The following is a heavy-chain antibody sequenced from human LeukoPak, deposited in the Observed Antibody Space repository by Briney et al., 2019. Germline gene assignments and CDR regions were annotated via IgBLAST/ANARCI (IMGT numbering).Heavy chain of an antibody. J-gene: IGHJ4*02. CDR2: IVVGSGNT. CDR3: AAAKDRHDYGDFQQFDY. CDR1: GFTFTSSA. V-gene: IGHV1-58*02. D-gene: IGHD4-17*01. Sequence: GTSVKVSCKASGFTFTSSAMQWVRQARGQRLEWIGWIVVGSGNTNYAQKFQERATITRDMSTSTAYMELTSLRSEDTAVYYCAAAKDRHDYGDFQQFDYWGQGTLVTVSS.